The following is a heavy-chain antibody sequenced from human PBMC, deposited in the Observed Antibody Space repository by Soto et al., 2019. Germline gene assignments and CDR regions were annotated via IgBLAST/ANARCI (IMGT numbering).Heavy chain of an antibody. CDR3: VKSSTYYDFWSGPSGY. CDR1: GFTFSSYA. D-gene: IGHD3-3*01. V-gene: IGHV3-64D*08. CDR2: ISSNGGST. J-gene: IGHJ4*02. Sequence: GESLKISCSASGFTFSSYAMHWVRQAPGKGLEYVSAISSNGGSTYYADSVKGRFTISRDNSKNTLYLQMSSLRTEDTAVYYCVKSSTYYDFWSGPSGYWGQGTLVTVSS.